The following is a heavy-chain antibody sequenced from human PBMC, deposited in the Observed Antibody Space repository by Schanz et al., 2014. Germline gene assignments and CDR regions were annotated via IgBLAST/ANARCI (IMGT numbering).Heavy chain of an antibody. Sequence: QMHLAESGGGVVQPGRSLRLSCAASGAASGFTFSNYAMHWVRQSPGKGLEWVAVISYDEATKHYADSVKGRFTISRDNSKIKREVEMTSLRVEDTEGEEGARWRVGGLNILAEEEEIWGQ. CDR2: ISYDEATK. V-gene: IGHV3-30*04. D-gene: IGHD5-12*01. CDR3: ARWRVGGLNILAEEEEI. CDR1: GFTFSNYA. J-gene: IGHJ3*02.